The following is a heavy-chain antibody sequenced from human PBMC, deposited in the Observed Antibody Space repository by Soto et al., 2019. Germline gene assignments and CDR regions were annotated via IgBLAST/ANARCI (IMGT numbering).Heavy chain of an antibody. CDR1: GYSFTGYY. V-gene: IGHV1-2*02. D-gene: IGHD2-2*01. CDR3: ARDRGYCNRTSCYDYVF. CDR2: IKPNSGGT. Sequence: QVQLVQSGAEVKKPGASVKVSCKSSGYSFTGYYMHWVRQAPGQGPEWMGWIKPNSGGTNYAQKFQGRVTMTRDTSISTAYMELSRLRSDDTAVYYCARDRGYCNRTSCYDYVFWGQGTLVTVSS. J-gene: IGHJ4*02.